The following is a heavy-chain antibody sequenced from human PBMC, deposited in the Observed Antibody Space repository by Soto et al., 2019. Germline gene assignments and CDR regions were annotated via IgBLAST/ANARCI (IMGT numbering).Heavy chain of an antibody. D-gene: IGHD2-21*02. CDR2: IIPIFGTA. Sequence: SVKVSCKASGCTFSSYAISWVRQAPGQGLEWMGGIIPIFGTANYAQKFQGRVTITADESTSTAYMELSSLRSEDTDVYYCARDSFGGACLSDYWDQGTMVKVSS. J-gene: IGHJ4*02. CDR3: ARDSFGGACLSDY. CDR1: GCTFSSYA. V-gene: IGHV1-69*13.